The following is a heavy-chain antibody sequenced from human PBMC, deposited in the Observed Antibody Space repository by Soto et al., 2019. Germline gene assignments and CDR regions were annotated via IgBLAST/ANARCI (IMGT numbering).Heavy chain of an antibody. V-gene: IGHV1-69*01. CDR2: IIPIFGTA. CDR1: GVTFSSYA. CDR3: ARGPVDIVATTLFHYGMDV. D-gene: IGHD5-12*01. Sequence: XLKVSWNSSGVTFSSYAISWVRQAPGQGLEWMGGIIPIFGTANYAQKFQGRVTITADESTSTAYMELSSLRSEDTAVYYCARGPVDIVATTLFHYGMDVWGQGTTVTVS. J-gene: IGHJ6*02.